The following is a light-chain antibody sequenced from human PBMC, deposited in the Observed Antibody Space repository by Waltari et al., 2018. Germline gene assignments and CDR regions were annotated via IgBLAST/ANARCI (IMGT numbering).Light chain of an antibody. V-gene: IGLV2-8*01. Sequence: QSALTQPPSASGSPGQSVTISCTGTSSDGGGFDYVSWYQQHPGQVPRLMIYEVSKRPSGVPDRFSGSKSGNTASLTVSGLQVEDEADYYCSSFAGSSQMLFGGGTKLTVL. CDR2: EVS. J-gene: IGLJ2*01. CDR1: SSDGGGFDY. CDR3: SSFAGSSQML.